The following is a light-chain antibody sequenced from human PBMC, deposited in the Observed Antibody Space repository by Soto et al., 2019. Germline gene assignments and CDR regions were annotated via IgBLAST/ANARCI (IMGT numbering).Light chain of an antibody. J-gene: IGKJ5*01. CDR1: QSVSSY. CDR3: QQRSNWPIIT. Sequence: IVLTQSPATLSLSPGERATLSCSASQSVSSYLAWYQQKPGQAPRLLIYDASNRATGIPARFSGSGSGTDFTLTISSLEPEDFAVYYCQQRSNWPIITFGQGTRLEIK. CDR2: DAS. V-gene: IGKV3-11*01.